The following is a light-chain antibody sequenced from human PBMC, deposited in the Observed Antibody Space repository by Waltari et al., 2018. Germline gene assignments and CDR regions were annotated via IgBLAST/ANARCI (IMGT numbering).Light chain of an antibody. CDR1: QTVNNNY. Sequence: IVLTQSPGTLSLSPGERATLSCRASQTVNNNYLAWYQQKPDQAPRLLIYGASDRATGIPDRFSGSGSGTDFTLTISGLEPEDFAVYYCQQYGSSACTFGRGTKVE. CDR2: GAS. J-gene: IGKJ2*02. V-gene: IGKV3-20*01. CDR3: QQYGSSACT.